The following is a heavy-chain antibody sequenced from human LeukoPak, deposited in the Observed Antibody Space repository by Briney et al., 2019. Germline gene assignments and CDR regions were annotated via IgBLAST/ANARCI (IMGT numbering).Heavy chain of an antibody. D-gene: IGHD3-22*01. Sequence: GGSLRLSCAASGFTFSSYSMNWVRQAPGKGLEWVSSISSSSSYIYYADSVKGRFTISRDNAKNSLYLQMNSLRAEDTAVYYCAREEKYYYDSSGYLSLPSYCFDYWGQGTLVTVSS. CDR3: AREEKYYYDSSGYLSLPSYCFDY. CDR2: ISSSSSYI. J-gene: IGHJ4*02. V-gene: IGHV3-21*01. CDR1: GFTFSSYS.